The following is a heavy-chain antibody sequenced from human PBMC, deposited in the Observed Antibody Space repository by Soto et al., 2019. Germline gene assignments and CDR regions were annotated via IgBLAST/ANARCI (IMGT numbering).Heavy chain of an antibody. CDR1: GYSISSGYY. CDR2: IYHSGST. D-gene: IGHD2-15*01. Sequence: SETLSLTCTVSGYSISSGYYWGWIRQPPGKGLEWIGSIYHSGSTYYNPSLKSRVTISVDTSKNQFSLKLSSVTAADTAVYYCAREWYCSGGSCYILDYWGQGTLVTVSS. V-gene: IGHV4-38-2*02. CDR3: AREWYCSGGSCYILDY. J-gene: IGHJ4*02.